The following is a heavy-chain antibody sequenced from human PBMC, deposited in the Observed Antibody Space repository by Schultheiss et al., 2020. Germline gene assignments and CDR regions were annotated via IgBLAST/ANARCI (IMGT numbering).Heavy chain of an antibody. CDR2: ISWNSGSI. D-gene: IGHD4-17*01. Sequence: GGSLRLSCAASGFTFDDYAMHWVRQAPGKGLEWVSGISWNSGSIGYADSVKGRFTISRDNAKNSLYLQMNSLRAEDTAVYYCARGGRLPTVDFDIWGQGTMVTVSS. CDR3: ARGGRLPTVDFDI. J-gene: IGHJ3*02. V-gene: IGHV3-9*01. CDR1: GFTFDDYA.